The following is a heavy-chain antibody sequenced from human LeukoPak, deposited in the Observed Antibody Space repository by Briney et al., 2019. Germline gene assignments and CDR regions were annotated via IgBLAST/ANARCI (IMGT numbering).Heavy chain of an antibody. V-gene: IGHV1-24*01. CDR3: ARDQGSSGWFDY. Sequence: ASVKVSCKVSGYTVTELSMHWVRQSPGKGLEWMGGFHPEDGETIYAQKFQGRVTMTRDMSTSTVYMELSSLRSEDTAVYYCARDQGSSGWFDYWGQGTLVTVSS. D-gene: IGHD6-19*01. CDR1: GYTVTELS. J-gene: IGHJ4*02. CDR2: FHPEDGET.